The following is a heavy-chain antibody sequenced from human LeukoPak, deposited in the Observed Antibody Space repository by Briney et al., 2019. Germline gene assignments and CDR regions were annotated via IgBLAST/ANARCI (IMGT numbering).Heavy chain of an antibody. V-gene: IGHV3-30*02. D-gene: IGHD6-19*01. CDR2: IRYDGSNK. CDR1: GFTFSSYG. Sequence: GGSLRLSCAASGFTFSSYGMHWVHQAPGKGLEWVAFIRYDGSNKYYADSVKGRFTISRDNSKNTLYLQMNSLRAEDTAVYYCAKAARGAVAGYYWGQGTLVTVSS. J-gene: IGHJ4*02. CDR3: AKAARGAVAGYY.